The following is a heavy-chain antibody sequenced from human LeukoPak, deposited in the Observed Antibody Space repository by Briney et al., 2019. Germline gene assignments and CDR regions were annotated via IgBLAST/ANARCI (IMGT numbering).Heavy chain of an antibody. Sequence: GASVKVSCKASGYTFTGYYMHWVRQAPGQGLEWMGWINPNSGGTNYAQKFQGRVTMTRDTSISTAYMELSRLRSDDTAVYYCARGRSAARPRGWLGYWGQGTVVTVSS. CDR1: GYTFTGYY. J-gene: IGHJ3*01. D-gene: IGHD6-6*01. CDR3: ARGRSAARPRGWLGY. V-gene: IGHV1-2*02. CDR2: INPNSGGT.